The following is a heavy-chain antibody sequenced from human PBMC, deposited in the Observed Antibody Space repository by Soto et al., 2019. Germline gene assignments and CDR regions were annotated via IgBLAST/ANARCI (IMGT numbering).Heavy chain of an antibody. Sequence: QVQLVQSGAEVKKPGSSVNVSCKTSGGTFGNTAVTWVRQAPGQGLEWMGGIVPMFGTANYAQKFQGRVTITADESTNTAYMELRSLRSDDTAVYYCARDGDPGYTFWSGPLGGGRFDPWGQGTLVTASS. J-gene: IGHJ5*02. V-gene: IGHV1-69*12. CDR2: IVPMFGTA. CDR3: ARDGDPGYTFWSGPLGGGRFDP. D-gene: IGHD3-3*01. CDR1: GGTFGNTA.